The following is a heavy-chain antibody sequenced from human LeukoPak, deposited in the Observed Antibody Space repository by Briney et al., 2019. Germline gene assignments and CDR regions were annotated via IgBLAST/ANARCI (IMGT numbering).Heavy chain of an antibody. Sequence: PSETLSLTCAVYGGSFSGYCWSWIRQPPGKGLEWIGEINHSGSTNYNPSLKSRVTISVDTSKNQFSLKLSSVTAADTAVYYCARGRLLWFDLDAFDIWGQGTMVTVSS. CDR1: GGSFSGYC. CDR2: INHSGST. V-gene: IGHV4-34*01. J-gene: IGHJ3*02. CDR3: ARGRLLWFDLDAFDI. D-gene: IGHD3-10*01.